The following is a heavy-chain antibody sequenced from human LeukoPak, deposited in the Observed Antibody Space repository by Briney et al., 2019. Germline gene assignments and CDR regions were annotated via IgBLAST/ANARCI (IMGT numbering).Heavy chain of an antibody. D-gene: IGHD3-9*01. CDR3: ARHNGFDRGYYYYMDV. V-gene: IGHV4-4*07. Sequence: PSETLSLTCTVSGGFINSYYWSWIRQPAGKGLEWIGRVYTSGITNYNPSLKSRITMSVDTSKNQFSLKLTSVTAAGTAVYYCARHNGFDRGYYYYMDVWGKGTTVTVS. J-gene: IGHJ6*03. CDR2: VYTSGIT. CDR1: GGFINSYY.